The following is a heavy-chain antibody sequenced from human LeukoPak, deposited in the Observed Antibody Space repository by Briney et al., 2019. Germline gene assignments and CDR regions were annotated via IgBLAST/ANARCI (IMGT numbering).Heavy chain of an antibody. V-gene: IGHV1-69*04. CDR2: IIPMLGIA. CDR3: GRVQYAFDI. J-gene: IGHJ3*02. Sequence: VASVKFSCKASGGTFSSYAISWVRQAPGQGLEWMGRIIPMLGIANYAQRFQGRVTITADKSTRTAYRGLSSLRSEDTAGYFCGRVQYAFDIWGQGTMVTLS. CDR1: GGTFSSYA.